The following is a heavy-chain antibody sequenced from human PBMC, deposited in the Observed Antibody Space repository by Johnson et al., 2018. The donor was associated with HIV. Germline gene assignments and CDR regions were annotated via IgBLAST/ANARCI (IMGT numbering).Heavy chain of an antibody. Sequence: VQLVESGGGLVKPGGSLRLSCAASGFTFSNAWMSWVRQAPGKGLEWVGHIKSKTDGGTTDYAAPVKGRFTISRDDSKNTLYLQMNSLKTEDKAVYYCARARDRSSSRDAFDIWGQGTMVTVSS. J-gene: IGHJ3*02. CDR2: IKSKTDGGTT. CDR3: ARARDRSSSRDAFDI. CDR1: GFTFSNAW. D-gene: IGHD6-13*01. V-gene: IGHV3-15*01.